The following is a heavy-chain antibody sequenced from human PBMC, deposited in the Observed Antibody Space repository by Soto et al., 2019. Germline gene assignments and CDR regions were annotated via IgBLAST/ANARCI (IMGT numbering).Heavy chain of an antibody. CDR2: ISGSGNSI. J-gene: IGHJ5*02. D-gene: IGHD3-10*01. Sequence: GGSLRLSCTASGFSFRNNAMSWVRQAPGKGLEWVSGISGSGNSIYDADSVKGRFTISRDNSKHTLYLQMSSLRAEDTAKYYCARASYYSITSALRAWFDPWGQGT. CDR3: ARASYYSITSALRAWFDP. V-gene: IGHV3-23*01. CDR1: GFSFRNNA.